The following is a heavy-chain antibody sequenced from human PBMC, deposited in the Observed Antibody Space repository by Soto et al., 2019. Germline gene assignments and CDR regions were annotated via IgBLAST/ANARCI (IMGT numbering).Heavy chain of an antibody. CDR1: GFTFSDYY. CDR2: ISSSGSTI. D-gene: IGHD3-10*01. CDR3: AREGVRGSGSYYNVGYYYYYMDV. J-gene: IGHJ6*03. Sequence: GGSLRLSCAASGFTFSDYYMSWIRQAPGKGLEWVSYISSSGSTIYYADSVKGRFTISRDNAKNSLYLQMNSLRAEETAVYYCAREGVRGSGSYYNVGYYYYYMDVWGKGTTVTVSS. V-gene: IGHV3-11*01.